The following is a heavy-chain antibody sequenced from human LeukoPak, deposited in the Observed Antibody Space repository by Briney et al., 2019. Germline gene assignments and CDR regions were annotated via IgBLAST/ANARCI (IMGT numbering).Heavy chain of an antibody. CDR1: GYTFTSYY. J-gene: IGHJ5*02. V-gene: IGHV1-69*04. CDR2: IIPILGIA. D-gene: IGHD2-2*01. CDR3: ARDGHIVVVPAAIYWFDP. Sequence: SVKVSCKASGYTFTSYYMHWVRQAPGQGLEWMGRIIPILGIANYAQKFQGRVTITADKSTSTAYMELSSLRSEDTAVYYCARDGHIVVVPAAIYWFDPWGQGTLVTVSS.